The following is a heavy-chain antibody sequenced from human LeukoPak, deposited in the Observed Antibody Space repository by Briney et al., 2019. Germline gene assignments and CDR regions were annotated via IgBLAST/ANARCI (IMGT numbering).Heavy chain of an antibody. J-gene: IGHJ4*02. CDR3: AKGVVVAAPYYFDY. D-gene: IGHD2-15*01. Sequence: GGSLRLSCAASGFSFSYYWMSWVRQAPGKGLEWVSAISGSGGSTYYADSVKGRFTISRDNSKNTLYLQMNSLRAEDTAVYYCAKGVVVAAPYYFDYWGQGTLVTVSS. V-gene: IGHV3-23*01. CDR2: ISGSGGST. CDR1: GFSFSYYW.